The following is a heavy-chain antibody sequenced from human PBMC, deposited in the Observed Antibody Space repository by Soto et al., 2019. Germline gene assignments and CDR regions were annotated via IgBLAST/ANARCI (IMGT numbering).Heavy chain of an antibody. CDR1: GGTFGSYA. CDR3: ARRYCSSTSCSPRHYYYYYGMDV. Sequence: AVKVSCKASGGTFGSYAISWVRQAPGQGXEWMGGIIPIFGTANYAQKFQGRVTITADESTSTAYMELSSLRSEDTAVYYCARRYCSSTSCSPRHYYYYYGMDVWGQGTTVTVSS. V-gene: IGHV1-69*13. CDR2: IIPIFGTA. D-gene: IGHD2-2*01. J-gene: IGHJ6*02.